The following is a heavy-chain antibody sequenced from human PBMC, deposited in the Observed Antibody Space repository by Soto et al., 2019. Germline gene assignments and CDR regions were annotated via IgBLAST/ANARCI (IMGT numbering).Heavy chain of an antibody. D-gene: IGHD2-8*01. CDR2: ISGSGGST. CDR1: GFPFSSYA. J-gene: IGHJ4*02. CDR3: AKTANSVKPYYFDC. V-gene: IGHV3-23*01. Sequence: PGGSLRLSCAASGFPFSSYAMNWVRQAPGKGLEWVSTISGSGGSTYYADSVKGQFTISRDNSKNTLYLQMNSLRAEDTAVYYCAKTANSVKPYYFDCWGQGTLVTVSS.